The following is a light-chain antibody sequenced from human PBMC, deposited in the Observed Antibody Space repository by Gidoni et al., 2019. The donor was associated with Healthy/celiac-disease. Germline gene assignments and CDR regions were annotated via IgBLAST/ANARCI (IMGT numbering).Light chain of an antibody. CDR2: GTS. V-gene: IGKV3-20*01. Sequence: VLTQSPGTLSLSPGARSTPSCRASLSLGSHYLAWYQQKPGQAPRLLIFGTSSRATGVPERFSGSGSGADFTLIITRLEPEDFAMYYCQQYGGSPLTFGGGTKIE. CDR1: LSLGSHY. CDR3: QQYGGSPLT. J-gene: IGKJ4*01.